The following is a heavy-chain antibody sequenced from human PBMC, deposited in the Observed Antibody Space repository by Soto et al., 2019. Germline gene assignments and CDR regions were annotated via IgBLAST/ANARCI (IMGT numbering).Heavy chain of an antibody. Sequence: QVRLQESGPGLVKPSETLSLTCTVSGGSISDSYGAWIRQPPGKGLEYIGFIQYSGNTNYNPSLGGRATISSATPKNQFSLSLKYVTAADTAIYYCARGYGSRWWDWGQGTLVAVSS. CDR2: IQYSGNT. CDR3: ARGYGSRWWD. D-gene: IGHD6-13*01. J-gene: IGHJ4*02. CDR1: GGSISDSY. V-gene: IGHV4-59*01.